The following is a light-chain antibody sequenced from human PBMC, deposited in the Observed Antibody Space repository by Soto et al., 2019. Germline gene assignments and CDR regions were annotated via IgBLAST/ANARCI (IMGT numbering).Light chain of an antibody. CDR3: LQYFSTPRT. CDR1: HSLFFGSNNKNF. J-gene: IGKJ1*01. V-gene: IGKV4-1*01. Sequence: DIVMTHSPHSLAVSLGERATINCSSSHSLFFGSNNKNFLSWYQQKKGQPPKLLITWSSTRESGVPDRFTGSGSGTDFTLTITNLQAEDVAVYYCLQYFSTPRTFGQGTKVDIK. CDR2: WSS.